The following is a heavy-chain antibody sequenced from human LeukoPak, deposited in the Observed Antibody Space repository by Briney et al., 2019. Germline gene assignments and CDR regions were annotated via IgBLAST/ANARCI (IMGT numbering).Heavy chain of an antibody. CDR2: INHSGST. D-gene: IGHD6-19*01. CDR3: ASPVSGSSGWYYNY. V-gene: IGHV4-34*01. J-gene: IGHJ4*02. CDR1: GGSFSGYY. Sequence: SETLSLTCAVYGGSFSGYYWSWIRQPPGKGLEWIGEINHSGSTNYNPSLKSRVTISVDTSKNQFSLKLSSVTAADTAVYYCASPVSGSSGWYYNYWGQGTLVTVSS.